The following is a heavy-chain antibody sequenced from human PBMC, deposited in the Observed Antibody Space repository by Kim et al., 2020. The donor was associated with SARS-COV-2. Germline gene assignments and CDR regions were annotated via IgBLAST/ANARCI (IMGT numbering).Heavy chain of an antibody. J-gene: IGHJ6*02. D-gene: IGHD3-3*01. CDR3: ARDSRVTIFGVVIDYYDMDV. V-gene: IGHV3-48*03. Sequence: GGSLRLSCAASGFTFSSYEMNWVRQAPGKGLEWVSYISSSGSTIYYADSVKGRFTISRDNAKNSLYLQMNSLRAEDTAVYYCARDSRVTIFGVVIDYYDMDVCGQGTAVNVSS. CDR2: ISSSGSTI. CDR1: GFTFSSYE.